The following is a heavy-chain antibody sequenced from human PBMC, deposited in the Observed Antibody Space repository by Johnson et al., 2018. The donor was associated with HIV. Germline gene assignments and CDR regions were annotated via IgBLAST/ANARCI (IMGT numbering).Heavy chain of an antibody. D-gene: IGHD1-7*01. J-gene: IGHJ3*02. CDR3: VRVELGAFDI. Sequence: VQLVESGGGLIQPGGSLRLSCAVSGFTVSTKYLTWVRQAPGQGLEWVSVIYSGGSTYYTDSVKGRFTISRDNSKNTLYLQMNSLKTEDTAVYYCVRVELGAFDIWGQGTMVTVSS. CDR1: GFTVSTKY. CDR2: IYSGGST. V-gene: IGHV3-53*01.